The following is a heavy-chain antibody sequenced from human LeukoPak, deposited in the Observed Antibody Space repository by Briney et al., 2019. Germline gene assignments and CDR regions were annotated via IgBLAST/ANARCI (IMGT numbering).Heavy chain of an antibody. CDR2: INPSGGST. V-gene: IGHV1-46*01. Sequence: GASVKVSCKASGYTFTSYYMHWVRQAPGQGLEWMGIINPSGGSTSYAQKFQGRVALTRDTSTSTVYMELSSLRSEDTAVYYCARAGNYYYYYMDVWGKGTTVTVSS. CDR3: ARAGNYYYYYMDV. CDR1: GYTFTSYY. D-gene: IGHD3-10*01. J-gene: IGHJ6*03.